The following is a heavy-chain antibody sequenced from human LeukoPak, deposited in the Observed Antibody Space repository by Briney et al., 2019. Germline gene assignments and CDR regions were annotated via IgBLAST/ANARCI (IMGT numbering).Heavy chain of an antibody. CDR1: GFTFSSYS. D-gene: IGHD3-9*01. CDR3: ARSSTPYSELRYFDWLLYPPDY. J-gene: IGHJ4*02. CDR2: ISSSSSYI. Sequence: PGGSLRLSCAASGFTFSSYSMNWVRQAPGKGLEWVSSISSSSSYIYYADSVKGRFTISRDNAKNSLYLQMNSLRAEDTAVYYCARSSTPYSELRYFDWLLYPPDYWGQGTLVTVSS. V-gene: IGHV3-21*01.